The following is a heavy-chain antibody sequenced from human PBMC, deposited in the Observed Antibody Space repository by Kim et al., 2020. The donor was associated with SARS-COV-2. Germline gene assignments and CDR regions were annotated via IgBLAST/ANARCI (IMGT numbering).Heavy chain of an antibody. V-gene: IGHV3-21*01. Sequence: GGSLRLSCAASGFTFSSYSMNWVRQAPGKGLEWVSSISSSSSYIYYADSVKGRFTISRDNAKNSLYLQMNSLRAEDTAVYYCARHPKEYYGGKGPCMDVWGQGTTVTVSS. CDR2: ISSSSSYI. CDR1: GFTFSSYS. CDR3: ARHPKEYYGGKGPCMDV. J-gene: IGHJ6*02. D-gene: IGHD4-17*01.